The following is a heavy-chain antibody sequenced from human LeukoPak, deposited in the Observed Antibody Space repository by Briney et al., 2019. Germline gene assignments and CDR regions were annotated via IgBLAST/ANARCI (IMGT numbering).Heavy chain of an antibody. D-gene: IGHD6-19*01. V-gene: IGHV1-24*01. Sequence: ASVKVSCKVSEYTLTELSMHWVRQAPGKGLEWMGGFDPEDGETIYAQKFQGRVTMTEDTSTDTAYMELSSLRSEDTAVYYCATLHSSGWCGDYFDYWGQGTLVTVSS. CDR3: ATLHSSGWCGDYFDY. CDR2: FDPEDGET. J-gene: IGHJ4*02. CDR1: EYTLTELS.